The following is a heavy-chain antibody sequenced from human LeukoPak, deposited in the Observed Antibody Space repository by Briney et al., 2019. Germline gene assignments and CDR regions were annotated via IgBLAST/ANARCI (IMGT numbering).Heavy chain of an antibody. CDR1: GGSISSYY. CDR3: ARDFLMLEYYYYGMDV. Sequence: SETLPLTCTVSGGSISSYYWSWIRQPPGKGLEWIGYIYYSGSTNYNPSLKSRVTISVDTSKNQFSLKLSSVTAADTAVYYCARDFLMLEYYYYGMDVWGQGTTVTVSS. D-gene: IGHD3-16*01. CDR2: IYYSGST. V-gene: IGHV4-59*12. J-gene: IGHJ6*02.